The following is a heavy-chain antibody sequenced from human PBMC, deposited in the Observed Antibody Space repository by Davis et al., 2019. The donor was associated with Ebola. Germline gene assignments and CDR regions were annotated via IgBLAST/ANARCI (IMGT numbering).Heavy chain of an antibody. CDR2: ISSSSSYI. D-gene: IGHD6-13*01. J-gene: IGHJ4*02. V-gene: IGHV3-21*01. CDR3: AKSGSSWPTSSFDY. Sequence: GGSLRLSCAASGFTFSSYSMNWVRQAPGKGLEWVSSISSSSSYIYYADLVKGRFTISRDNAKNSLYLQMNSLRAEDTAVYYCAKSGSSWPTSSFDYWGQGTLVTVSS. CDR1: GFTFSSYS.